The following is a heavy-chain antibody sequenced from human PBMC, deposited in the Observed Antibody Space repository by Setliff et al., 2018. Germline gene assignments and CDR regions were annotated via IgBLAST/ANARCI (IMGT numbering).Heavy chain of an antibody. CDR1: GASISSHY. D-gene: IGHD3-10*01. Sequence: SETLSLTCTVSGASISSHYWSWIRQPPGKGLEWIGSMYYTGSTNYNPSLKSRVTISVDTSKKQFSLRLNSVTAADTAVYYCARQGTAIRWFDPWGQGTLVTASS. CDR3: ARQGTAIRWFDP. J-gene: IGHJ5*02. V-gene: IGHV4-59*11. CDR2: MYYTGST.